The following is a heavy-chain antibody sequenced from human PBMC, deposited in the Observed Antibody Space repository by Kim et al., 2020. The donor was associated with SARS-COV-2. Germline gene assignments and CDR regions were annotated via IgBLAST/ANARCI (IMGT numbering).Heavy chain of an antibody. CDR3: ARITVTNAKTSDY. V-gene: IGHV4-59*01. J-gene: IGHJ4*02. D-gene: IGHD4-17*01. Sequence: SNPTLTSRVTISVDTSKTPFSLKLSSVTAADTAVYYCARITVTNAKTSDYWGQGTLVTVSS.